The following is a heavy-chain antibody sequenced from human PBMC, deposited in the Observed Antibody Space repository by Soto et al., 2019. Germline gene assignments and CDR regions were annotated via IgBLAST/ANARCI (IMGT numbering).Heavy chain of an antibody. CDR3: AKDIKSRGDYYYYNDMDV. V-gene: IGHV3-43*01. CDR2: ISWDGGST. J-gene: IGHJ6*03. Sequence: GGSLRLSCAASGLTFDDYTMHWVRQAPGKGLEWVSLISWDGGSTYYADSVKGRFTISRDNSKNSLYLQMNSQRTEDTALYYCAKDIKSRGDYYYYNDMDVWGKGTTGTVSS. CDR1: GLTFDDYT. D-gene: IGHD3-10*01.